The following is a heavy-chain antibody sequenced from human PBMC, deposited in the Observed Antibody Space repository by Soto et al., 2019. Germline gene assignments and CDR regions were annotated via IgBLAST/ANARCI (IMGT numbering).Heavy chain of an antibody. CDR1: GGSFSGYY. J-gene: IGHJ5*02. V-gene: IGHV4-34*01. CDR2: INHSGST. CDR3: ASGGTIEMATISWFDP. Sequence: TSETLSLTCAVYGGSFSGYYWSWIRQPPGKGLEWIGEINHSGSTNYNPSLKSRVTISVDTSKNQFSLKLSSVTAADTAVYYCASGGTIEMATISWFDPWGQGTLVTVSS. D-gene: IGHD5-12*01.